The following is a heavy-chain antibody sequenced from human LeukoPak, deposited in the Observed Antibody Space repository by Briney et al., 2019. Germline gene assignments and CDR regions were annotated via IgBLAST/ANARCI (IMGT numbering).Heavy chain of an antibody. D-gene: IGHD6-13*01. V-gene: IGHV5-51*01. CDR1: GYSFTSYW. CDR2: IYPGDSDT. Sequence: PGESLKISCKCSGYSFTSYWIGGVRQMPGKGLEWMGIIYPGDSDTRYSPSFQGQVTISADKSISTAYLQWSSLKASDTAMYYCARYTRGTAAGTPGYFQHWGQGTLVTVSS. J-gene: IGHJ1*01. CDR3: ARYTRGTAAGTPGYFQH.